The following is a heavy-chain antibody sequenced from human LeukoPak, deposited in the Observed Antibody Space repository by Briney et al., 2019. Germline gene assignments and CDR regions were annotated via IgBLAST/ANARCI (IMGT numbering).Heavy chain of an antibody. CDR2: IIPILGMA. Sequence: ASVKVSCKASGGTFSSYAISWVRQAPGQGLEWMGRIIPILGMANYAQKFQGRVTITADKSTSTAYMELSSLRSEDTAVYYCARDGYCSSTSCYLFDYWGQGTLVTVSS. V-gene: IGHV1-69*04. J-gene: IGHJ4*02. CDR3: ARDGYCSSTSCYLFDY. CDR1: GGTFSSYA. D-gene: IGHD2-2*03.